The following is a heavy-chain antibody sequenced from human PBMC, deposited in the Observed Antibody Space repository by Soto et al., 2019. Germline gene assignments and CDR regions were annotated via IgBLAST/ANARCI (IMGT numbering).Heavy chain of an antibody. J-gene: IGHJ4*02. CDR2: ISAYNGNT. Sequence: QVQLVQSGAEVKKPGASVKVSCKASGYTFASYAISWMRQAPGQGLEWMGWISAYNGNTNYAQKLQRRVNMTTDTAKSRAYMELRSLRADDTAGYYCARDAPPPHYCGQGTLVTVSS. CDR1: GYTFASYA. CDR3: ARDAPPPHY. V-gene: IGHV1-18*01.